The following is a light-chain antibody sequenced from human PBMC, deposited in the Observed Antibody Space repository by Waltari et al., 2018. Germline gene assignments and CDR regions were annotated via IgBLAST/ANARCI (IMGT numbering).Light chain of an antibody. J-gene: IGLJ1*01. CDR1: SSNIGSNT. V-gene: IGLV1-44*01. CDR3: AAWDASLNGHYV. CDR2: NVN. Sequence: QSVLTQPPSASGTPGQRVIISCSGSSSNIGSNTVNWHQQLPGTAPKLFIYNVNQRPSGVPDRFSGSKSGTSAPLAISGLQSEDEADYYCAAWDASLNGHYVFGTGTQVTVL.